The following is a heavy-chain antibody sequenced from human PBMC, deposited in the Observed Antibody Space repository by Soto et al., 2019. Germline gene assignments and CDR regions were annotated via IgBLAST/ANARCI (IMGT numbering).Heavy chain of an antibody. D-gene: IGHD3-3*01. CDR1: GFTFSSYG. J-gene: IGHJ6*02. Sequence: GGSLRLSCAATGFTFSSYGMHWVRKAPGKGLEWVAFISHDGSNKYCADSMKARIAMSRDNSKSTLYLQMSSLRAEDTAVYYCTKRRNVLRFLEWSSGMEVWGQGTTVTVSS. CDR3: TKRRNVLRFLEWSSGMEV. CDR2: ISHDGSNK. V-gene: IGHV3-30*18.